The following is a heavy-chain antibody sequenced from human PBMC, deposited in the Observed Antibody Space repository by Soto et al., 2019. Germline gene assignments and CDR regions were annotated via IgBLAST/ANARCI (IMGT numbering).Heavy chain of an antibody. V-gene: IGHV4-30-4*01. D-gene: IGHD5-18*01. CDR2: ISNSGST. Sequence: SETLSLTCTVSGGSVTSDEDYWTWIRQSPGKGLEWIGYISNSGSTGYNPSLKTRLSMSVDRSKNQFTLRLTSVTAADTAVYFGATESGSTYGYFDHWGQGTQVTVSS. J-gene: IGHJ4*02. CDR3: ATESGSTYGYFDH. CDR1: GGSVTSDEDY.